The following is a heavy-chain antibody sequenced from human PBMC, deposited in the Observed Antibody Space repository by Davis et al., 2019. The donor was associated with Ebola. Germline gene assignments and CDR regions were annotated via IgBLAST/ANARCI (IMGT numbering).Heavy chain of an antibody. CDR2: LSYDGSHT. CDR3: AREGISSGRAGSFDY. D-gene: IGHD6-19*01. Sequence: PGGSLRLSCTAFGFSFGTYGMHWVRQAPGKGLEWVQNLSYDGSHTSSIDSVKGRFTISRDDSKNTVGLQMDSLRADDTAVYYCAREGISSGRAGSFDYWGQGTLVTVSS. CDR1: GFSFGTYG. V-gene: IGHV3-30*03. J-gene: IGHJ4*02.